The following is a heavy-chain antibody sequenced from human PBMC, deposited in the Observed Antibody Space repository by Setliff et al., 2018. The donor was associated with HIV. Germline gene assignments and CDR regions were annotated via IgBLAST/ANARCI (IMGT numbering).Heavy chain of an antibody. Sequence: PSETLSLTCSVSGGSINSYYWSWIRQPPGKGLEWIGEINHSGSTKYNPSLKSRVTISVDTSKNQFSLKLSSVTAADTAVYYCARGTAYYNFWSGYSQDYYYYMDVWGKGTTVTVSS. J-gene: IGHJ6*03. CDR1: GGSINSYY. CDR2: INHSGST. D-gene: IGHD3-3*01. CDR3: ARGTAYYNFWSGYSQDYYYYMDV. V-gene: IGHV4-34*01.